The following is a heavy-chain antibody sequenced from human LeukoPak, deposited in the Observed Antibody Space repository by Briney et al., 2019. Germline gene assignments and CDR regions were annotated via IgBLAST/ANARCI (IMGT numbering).Heavy chain of an antibody. Sequence: GASVKVSCKASGYTFTSYGISWVRQAPGQGLEWMGWISAYNGNTNYAQKLQGRVTMTTDTSTSTAYMELRSLRSDDTAVYYCARVSSGQQLVSLENYYYYYMDVWGKGTTVTVSS. J-gene: IGHJ6*03. D-gene: IGHD6-13*01. CDR2: ISAYNGNT. CDR3: ARVSSGQQLVSLENYYYYYMDV. V-gene: IGHV1-18*01. CDR1: GYTFTSYG.